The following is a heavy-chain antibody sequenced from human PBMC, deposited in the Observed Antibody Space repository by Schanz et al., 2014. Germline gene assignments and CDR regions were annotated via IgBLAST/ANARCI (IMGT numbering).Heavy chain of an antibody. Sequence: VQLVESGGCVAQPGGSLRLSCAASGFSFSDYGMHWVRQAPGRGLEWVAVISYHGSENYYADSVKGRFTISRDNSKNTLYLQMNSLRPEDTAVYYDVKDLQRELLRDDHYYGMDVWGQGTTVTVSS. CDR3: VKDLQRELLRDDHYYGMDV. CDR2: ISYHGSEN. CDR1: GFSFSDYG. J-gene: IGHJ6*02. V-gene: IGHV3-30*18. D-gene: IGHD1-26*01.